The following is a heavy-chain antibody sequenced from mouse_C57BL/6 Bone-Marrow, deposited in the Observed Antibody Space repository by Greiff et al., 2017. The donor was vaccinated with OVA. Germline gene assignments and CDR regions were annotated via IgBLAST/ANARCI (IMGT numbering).Heavy chain of an antibody. CDR3: ARFFYLYAMDY. V-gene: IGHV1-64*01. CDR2: IHPNSGST. Sequence: QVQLQQPGAELVKPGASVKLSCKASGYTFTSYWMHWVKQRPGQGLEWIGMIHPNSGSTNYNEKFKSKATLTVDKSSSTAYMELRSLTSEDSAVYYCARFFYLYAMDYWGQGTSVTVSS. CDR1: GYTFTSYW. D-gene: IGHD5-5*01. J-gene: IGHJ4*01.